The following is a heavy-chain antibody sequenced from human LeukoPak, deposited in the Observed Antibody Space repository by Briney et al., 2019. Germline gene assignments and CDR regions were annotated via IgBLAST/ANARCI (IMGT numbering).Heavy chain of an antibody. Sequence: GGSLRLSCAASGFTFSSYWMHWVRQAPGKGLMWVSRINSDGSITNYADSVKGRFTIYRDNAMNTLYLQMNSLRAEDTAVYYCARVRATFSPHFDNWGQGTLVTVSS. CDR2: INSDGSIT. V-gene: IGHV3-74*01. CDR1: GFTFSSYW. CDR3: ARVRATFSPHFDN. D-gene: IGHD5-12*01. J-gene: IGHJ4*02.